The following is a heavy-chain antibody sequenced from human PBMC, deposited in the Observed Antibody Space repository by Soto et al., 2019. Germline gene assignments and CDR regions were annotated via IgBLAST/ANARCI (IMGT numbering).Heavy chain of an antibody. V-gene: IGHV3-7*01. Sequence: GGSLRLSCAASGFTFSSYWMSWVRQAPGKGLEWVANIKQDGSEKYYVDSVKGRFTISRGNAKNSLYLQMNGLRAEDTAVYYCARRISPSASKYCSSTSCPSPPWFDPWGQGTLVTVSS. CDR3: ARRISPSASKYCSSTSCPSPPWFDP. CDR1: GFTFSSYW. CDR2: IKQDGSEK. J-gene: IGHJ5*02. D-gene: IGHD2-2*01.